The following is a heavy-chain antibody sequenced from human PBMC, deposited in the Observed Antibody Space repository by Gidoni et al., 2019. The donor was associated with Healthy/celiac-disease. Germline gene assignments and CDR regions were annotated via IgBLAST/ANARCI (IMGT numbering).Heavy chain of an antibody. CDR1: GYTFTSYA. D-gene: IGHD1-20*01. J-gene: IGHJ6*02. CDR3: ARDGSRYNWNDVYYYYGMDV. CDR2: INAGNGNT. V-gene: IGHV1-3*01. Sequence: QVQLVQSGAEVKKPGASVKVSCKASGYTFTSYAMHWVRQAPGQRLEWMGWINAGNGNTKYSQKFQGRVTITRDTSASTAYMELSSLRSEDTAVYYCARDGSRYNWNDVYYYYGMDVWGQGTTVTVSS.